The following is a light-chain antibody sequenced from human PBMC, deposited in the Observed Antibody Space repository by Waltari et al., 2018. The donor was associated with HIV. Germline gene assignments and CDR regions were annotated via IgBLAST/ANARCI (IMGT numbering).Light chain of an antibody. Sequence: DIQMTQSPSSLSASVGDRVTISCRASQNIGNYLNWYQQKPGKAPQFLISSASSLQSGVPSRFTGSGSGPDFTLTISSLQPEDFATYYCQQSYITPLTFGPGTKVDVK. CDR1: QNIGNY. CDR3: QQSYITPLT. CDR2: SAS. J-gene: IGKJ3*01. V-gene: IGKV1-39*01.